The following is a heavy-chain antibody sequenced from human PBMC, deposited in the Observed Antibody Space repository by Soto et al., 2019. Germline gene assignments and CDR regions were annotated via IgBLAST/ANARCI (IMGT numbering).Heavy chain of an antibody. CDR3: ARDPIPVTYCSGGSCDGAFDI. J-gene: IGHJ3*02. Sequence: GGSLRLSCAASGFTFSSDSMNWVRQAPGKGLEWVSSISSSSSYIYYADSVKGRFTISRDNAKNSLYLQMNSLRAEDTAVYYCARDPIPVTYCSGGSCDGAFDIWGQGTMVTVSS. CDR2: ISSSSSYI. D-gene: IGHD2-15*01. CDR1: GFTFSSDS. V-gene: IGHV3-21*01.